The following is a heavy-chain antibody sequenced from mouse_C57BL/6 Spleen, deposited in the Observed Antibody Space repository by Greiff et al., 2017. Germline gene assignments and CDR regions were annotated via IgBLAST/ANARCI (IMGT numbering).Heavy chain of an antibody. CDR3: ARGRYSNYGRYFDY. D-gene: IGHD2-5*01. V-gene: IGHV1-55*01. CDR1: GYTFTSYW. CDR2: IYPGSGST. Sequence: QVQLQQPGAELVKPGASVKMSCKASGYTFTSYWITWVKQRPGQGLEWIGDIYPGSGSTNYNEKFKSKATLTVDTSSSTAYMQLSSLTSEDSAVYYCARGRYSNYGRYFDYWGQGTTLTVSS. J-gene: IGHJ2*01.